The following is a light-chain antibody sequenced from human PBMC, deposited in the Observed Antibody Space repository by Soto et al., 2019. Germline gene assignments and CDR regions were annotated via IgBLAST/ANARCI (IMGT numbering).Light chain of an antibody. V-gene: IGKV3-20*01. J-gene: IGKJ4*01. CDR3: HQYAKSPPLA. CDR2: GAS. CDR1: QSVSSTY. Sequence: EIVLTQSPGTLSLSPGERATLSCRASQSVSSTYLAWYQQKPGQAPRLLIYGASIRATGIPDRFSGSGSGTDFTLTISRLEPEDFAVYYCHQYAKSPPLAFDGGTKVEIK.